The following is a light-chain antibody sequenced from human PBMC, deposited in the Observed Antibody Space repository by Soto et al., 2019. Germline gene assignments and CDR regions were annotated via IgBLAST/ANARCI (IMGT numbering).Light chain of an antibody. Sequence: DIQMTQSPSSLSASVGDRVTITCRASQGIGNNLGWYHQQPGKAPKRLIYTASSLQSGVPSRFSGSGSGTEFTLTISSLQPEDFASYYCVQLNSSPLTFGGGTKVEIK. CDR3: VQLNSSPLT. J-gene: IGKJ4*01. CDR1: QGIGNN. V-gene: IGKV1-17*01. CDR2: TAS.